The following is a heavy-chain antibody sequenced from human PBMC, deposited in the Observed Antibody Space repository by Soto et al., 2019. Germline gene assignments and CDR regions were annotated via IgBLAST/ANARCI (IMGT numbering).Heavy chain of an antibody. J-gene: IGHJ6*02. D-gene: IGHD3-3*01. CDR3: ARGSGGYYYYYGMDV. V-gene: IGHV3-21*01. CDR1: GFTFSSYS. CDR2: ISSSSSYI. Sequence: EVQLVESGGGLVKPGVSLRLSCAASGFTFSSYSMNWVRQAPGKGLEWVSSISSSSSYIYYADSVKGRFTTSRDNAKNSLYLQMNSLRAEDTAVYYCARGSGGYYYYYGMDVWGQGTTVTVSS.